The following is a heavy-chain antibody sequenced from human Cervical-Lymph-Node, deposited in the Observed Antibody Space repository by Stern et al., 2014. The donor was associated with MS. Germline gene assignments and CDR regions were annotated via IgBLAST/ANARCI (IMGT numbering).Heavy chain of an antibody. CDR1: GYTFTTYA. D-gene: IGHD5-12*01. CDR2: INTNTGHP. J-gene: IGHJ2*01. Sequence: VQLVESGSELKKPGASVKVSCKASGYTFTTYAMNWVRQAPGQGLEWMGWINTNTGHPTYAPGFTGRFVFSLDTSVSTAYLQISSLRANDTAVYYCARGWLGPDWYFDLWGRGTLVTVSS. V-gene: IGHV7-4-1*02. CDR3: ARGWLGPDWYFDL.